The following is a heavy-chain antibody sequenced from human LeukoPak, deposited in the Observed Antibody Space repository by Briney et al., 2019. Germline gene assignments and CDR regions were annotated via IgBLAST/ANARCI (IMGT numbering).Heavy chain of an antibody. CDR3: AKSRGVIAYFDY. CDR2: IRYDGSNK. J-gene: IGHJ4*02. CDR1: GFTFSSYG. D-gene: IGHD3-16*02. V-gene: IGHV3-30*02. Sequence: TGGSLRLSCAASGFTFSSYGMHWVRQAPGKGLEWVAFIRYDGSNKYYADSVKGRFTISRDNSKNTLYLQMNSLRAEDTAVYYCAKSRGVIAYFDYWGQGTLVTVSS.